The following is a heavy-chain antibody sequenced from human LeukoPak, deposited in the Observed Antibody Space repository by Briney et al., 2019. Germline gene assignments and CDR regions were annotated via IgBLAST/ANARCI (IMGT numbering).Heavy chain of an antibody. CDR3: ARPFFYGSGSHYLNYFDY. D-gene: IGHD3-10*01. CDR1: GYSFTSYW. Sequence: GESLKVSCKGSGYSFTSYWIGWVRQMPGKGLEWMGIIYPGDSDTRYSPSFQGQATISADKSISTAYLQWSSLKASDTAMYYCARPFFYGSGSHYLNYFDYWGQGTLVTVSS. CDR2: IYPGDSDT. J-gene: IGHJ4*02. V-gene: IGHV5-51*01.